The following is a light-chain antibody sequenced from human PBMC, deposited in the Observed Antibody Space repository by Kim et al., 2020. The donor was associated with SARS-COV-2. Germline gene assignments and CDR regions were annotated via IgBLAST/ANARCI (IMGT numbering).Light chain of an antibody. CDR3: ATWDDSLNGPV. V-gene: IGLV1-44*01. CDR2: RHD. J-gene: IGLJ2*01. Sequence: GQRVTISCSGSSSNIGPNNVNWYQQLPGTAPKLLIYRHDEWPSGVPKRFSGSKSGTSASLAISGLQSEDEADYYCATWDDSLNGPVFGGGTQLTVL. CDR1: SSNIGPNN.